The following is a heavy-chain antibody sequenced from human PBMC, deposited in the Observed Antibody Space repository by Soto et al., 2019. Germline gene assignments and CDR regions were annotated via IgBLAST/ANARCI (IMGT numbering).Heavy chain of an antibody. CDR1: GYTFTSYG. Sequence: ASVKVSCKASGYTFTSYGISWVRQAPGQGLEWMGWISAYNGNTNYAQKLQGRVTMTTDTSTSTAYMELRSLRSDDTAVYYCAREAAAAGVFPVYFDYWGQGTLVTVSS. D-gene: IGHD6-13*01. V-gene: IGHV1-18*01. CDR3: AREAAAAGVFPVYFDY. CDR2: ISAYNGNT. J-gene: IGHJ4*02.